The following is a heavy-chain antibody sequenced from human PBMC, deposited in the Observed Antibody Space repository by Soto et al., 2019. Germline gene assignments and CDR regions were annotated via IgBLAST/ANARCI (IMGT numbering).Heavy chain of an antibody. CDR2: FDPEDGET. Sequence: ASVKVSCKVSGYTLTELSMHWVRPAPGKGLEWMGGFDPEDGETIYAQKFQGRVTMTEDTSTDTAYMELSSLRSEDTAVYYCATDRVAVAGSDAFDIWGQGTMVTVSS. D-gene: IGHD6-19*01. CDR3: ATDRVAVAGSDAFDI. CDR1: GYTLTELS. V-gene: IGHV1-24*01. J-gene: IGHJ3*02.